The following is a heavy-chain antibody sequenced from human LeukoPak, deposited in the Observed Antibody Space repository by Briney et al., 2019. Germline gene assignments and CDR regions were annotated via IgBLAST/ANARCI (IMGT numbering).Heavy chain of an antibody. CDR3: VRDRRYSYGYSGPDY. CDR2: IYHSGGT. Sequence: PSETLSLTCTVSGYSVSGIFYWGWIRQPPGKGLEWIGNIYHSGGTYYNPSLKSRVTMSVDTSNNQFSLKLSSVIAADTAVYYCVRDRRYSYGYSGPDYWGQGTLVTVSS. CDR1: GYSVSGIFY. V-gene: IGHV4-38-2*02. J-gene: IGHJ4*02. D-gene: IGHD5-18*01.